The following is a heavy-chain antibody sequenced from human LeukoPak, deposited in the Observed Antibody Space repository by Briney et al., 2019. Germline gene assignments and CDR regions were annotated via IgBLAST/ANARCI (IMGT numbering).Heavy chain of an antibody. J-gene: IGHJ4*01. CDR1: GVTLSGFW. Sequence: GGSLRLSCAASGVTLSGFWMHWVRHVPGEGLGWVARMNSAGTTINYADSVKGRFTISRDNVRNTLHLQMNNLSLEDTAVYFCIREVQVRASASLGLWGRGTLVTVS. CDR3: IREVQVRASASLGL. D-gene: IGHD1-1*01. V-gene: IGHV3-74*01. CDR2: MNSAGTTI.